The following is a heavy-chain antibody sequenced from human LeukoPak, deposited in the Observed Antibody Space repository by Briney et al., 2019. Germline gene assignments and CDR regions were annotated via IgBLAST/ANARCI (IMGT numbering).Heavy chain of an antibody. V-gene: IGHV4-34*01. CDR1: GGSFSGYY. J-gene: IGHJ6*02. CDR3: ARGRYHYDSSGSYYYYYGMDV. Sequence: PSETLSLTCAVYGGSFSGYYWSWIRQPPGKGLEWIGGINHSGSTNYNPSLKSRVTISVDTSKNQFSLKLSSVTAADTAVYYCARGRYHYDSSGSYYYYYGMDVWGQGTTVTVSS. D-gene: IGHD3-22*01. CDR2: INHSGST.